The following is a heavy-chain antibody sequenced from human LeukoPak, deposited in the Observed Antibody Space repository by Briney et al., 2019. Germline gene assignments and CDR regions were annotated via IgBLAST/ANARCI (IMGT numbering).Heavy chain of an antibody. CDR3: ARDRNKMTTVVSQYFQH. Sequence: PGGSLRLSCAASGFTFSNYAMSWVRQAPGKGLEWVSAISGSGGSTYYADSVKGRFTISRDNSKNTLYLQMNSLRAEDTAVYYCARDRNKMTTVVSQYFQHWGQGTLVTVSS. CDR1: GFTFSNYA. J-gene: IGHJ1*01. CDR2: ISGSGGST. D-gene: IGHD4-23*01. V-gene: IGHV3-23*01.